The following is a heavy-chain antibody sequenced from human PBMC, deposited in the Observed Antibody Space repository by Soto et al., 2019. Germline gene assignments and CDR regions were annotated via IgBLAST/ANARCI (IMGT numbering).Heavy chain of an antibody. CDR2: IIPIFGTA. CDR1: GGTFSSYA. CDR3: ARALTPLYMVRGVITYYYYYGMDV. D-gene: IGHD3-10*01. J-gene: IGHJ6*02. Sequence: ASVKVSCKASGGTFSSYAISWVRQAPGQGLGWMGGIIPIFGTANYAQKFQGRVTITADESTSTAYMELSSLRSEDTAVYYCARALTPLYMVRGVITYYYYYGMDVWGQGTTVTVSS. V-gene: IGHV1-69*13.